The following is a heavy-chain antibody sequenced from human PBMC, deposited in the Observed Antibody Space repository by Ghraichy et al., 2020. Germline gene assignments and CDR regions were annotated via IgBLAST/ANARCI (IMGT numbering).Heavy chain of an antibody. Sequence: SETLSLTCTVSGGSISSYYWSWIRQPPGKGLEWIGYIYYSGSTNYNPSLKSRVTISVDTSKNQFSLKLSSVTAADTAVYYCARLRRDQTTTVTTSWYFDLWGRGTLVTVSS. CDR3: ARLRRDQTTTVTTSWYFDL. D-gene: IGHD4-17*01. CDR2: IYYSGST. J-gene: IGHJ2*01. V-gene: IGHV4-59*01. CDR1: GGSISSYY.